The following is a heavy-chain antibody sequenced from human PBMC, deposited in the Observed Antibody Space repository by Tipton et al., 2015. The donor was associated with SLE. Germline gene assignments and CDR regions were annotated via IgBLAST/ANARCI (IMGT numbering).Heavy chain of an antibody. CDR1: GFTFGDYA. D-gene: IGHD2-15*01. CDR3: TRARGLPPFDY. CDR2: IRSKAYGGTT. Sequence: RSLRLSCTASGFTFGDYAMSWVRQAPGKGLEWVGFIRSKAYGGTTEYAASVKGRFTISRDDSKSIAYLQMNSLKTEDTAVYYCTRARGLPPFDYWGQGTLVTVSS. V-gene: IGHV3-49*04. J-gene: IGHJ4*02.